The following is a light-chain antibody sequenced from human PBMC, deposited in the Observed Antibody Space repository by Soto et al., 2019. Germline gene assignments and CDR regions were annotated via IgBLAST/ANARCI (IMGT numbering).Light chain of an antibody. CDR2: DNT. J-gene: IGLJ1*01. V-gene: IGLV1-40*01. Sequence: QSALTQPPSVSGAPGQRITISCTGSSSNIGAGYDVHWYQQLPGTAPNLLIYDNTNRPSGVPDRFSGSKSGTSASLAITGLQAEDEADYYCQSYDSSLSGSYVFGTGTKVTVL. CDR3: QSYDSSLSGSYV. CDR1: SSNIGAGYD.